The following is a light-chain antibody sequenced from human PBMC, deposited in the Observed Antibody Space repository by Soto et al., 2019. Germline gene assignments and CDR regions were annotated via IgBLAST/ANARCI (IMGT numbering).Light chain of an antibody. Sequence: IQMTQSPSSVSASVGDRVILPCRACQRISSWLAWYHQRPGKAPKLLIYNAAILEGGVPSRFSGSGSGSEFTLTINSLQPEDFATYYCQHYSGYSRTFGQRTKVDIK. CDR1: QRISSW. V-gene: IGKV1-5*01. CDR3: QHYSGYSRT. J-gene: IGKJ1*01. CDR2: NAA.